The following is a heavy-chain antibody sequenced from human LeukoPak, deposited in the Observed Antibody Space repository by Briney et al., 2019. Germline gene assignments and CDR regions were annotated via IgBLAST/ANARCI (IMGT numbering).Heavy chain of an antibody. CDR1: GYSISSGYY. CDR2: IYYSGST. CDR3: ARESFDFWSGYQYYFDY. D-gene: IGHD3-3*01. V-gene: IGHV4-30-4*08. Sequence: PSETLSLTCAVSGYSISSGYYWGWIRQPPGKGLEWIGYIYYSGSTYYNPSLKSRVTISVDTPKNQFSLKLSSVTAADTAVYYCARESFDFWSGYQYYFDYWGQGTLVTVSS. J-gene: IGHJ4*02.